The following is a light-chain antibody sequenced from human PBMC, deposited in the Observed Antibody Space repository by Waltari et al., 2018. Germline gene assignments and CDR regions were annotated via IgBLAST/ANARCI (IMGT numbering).Light chain of an antibody. V-gene: IGLV3-10*03. CDR1: ALPKKY. J-gene: IGLJ2*01. CDR3: YSTDHSGNYSL. Sequence: SYELTQPPSVSVSPGETARITCSGDALPKKYAYWFQKKAGQSPVLIIYEDNTRRSGIPERFSGCSAGTVATLTIIGAQEEDEEDYYCYSTDHSGNYSLFGRGTRLTVL. CDR2: EDN.